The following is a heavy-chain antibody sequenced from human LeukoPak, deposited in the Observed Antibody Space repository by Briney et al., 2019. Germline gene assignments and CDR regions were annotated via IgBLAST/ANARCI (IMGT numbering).Heavy chain of an antibody. V-gene: IGHV4-30-4*08. CDR1: GGSLSSGDYY. Sequence: SQTLSLTCTVSGGSLSSGDYYWSWIRQPPGKGLEWIGYIYYSGSTYYNPSLKSLVTISVDTSKNQFSLKLSSVTAADTAVYYCARADPLVIAQPPYFQHWGQGTLVTVSS. CDR2: IYYSGST. CDR3: ARADPLVIAQPPYFQH. D-gene: IGHD2-21*01. J-gene: IGHJ1*01.